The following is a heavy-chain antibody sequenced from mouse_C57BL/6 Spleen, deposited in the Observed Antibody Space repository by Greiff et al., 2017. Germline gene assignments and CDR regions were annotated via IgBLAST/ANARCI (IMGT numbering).Heavy chain of an antibody. CDR1: GYTFTSYW. D-gene: IGHD4-1*01. CDR2: IDPSDSYT. Sequence: QVQLQQPGAELVKPGASVKLSCKASGYTFTSYWMQWVKQRPGQGLEWIGEIDPSDSYTNYNQKFKGKATLTVDTSSSTAYMQLSSLTSEDSAVYYCARGGAGTDYFDYWGQGTTLTVSS. V-gene: IGHV1-50*01. CDR3: ARGGAGTDYFDY. J-gene: IGHJ2*01.